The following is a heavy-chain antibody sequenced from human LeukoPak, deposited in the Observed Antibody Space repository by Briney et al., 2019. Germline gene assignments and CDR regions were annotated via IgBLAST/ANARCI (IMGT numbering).Heavy chain of an antibody. D-gene: IGHD3-10*01. V-gene: IGHV4-34*01. CDR1: GGSFSGYY. J-gene: IGHJ4*02. CDR3: ARVSWWFGPEFDY. Sequence: SETLSLTCAVYGGSFSGYYWSWIRQPPGKGLEWIGEINHSGSTNYNPSLKSRVTISVDTSKNQFSLKLSSVTAADTAVYYCARVSWWFGPEFDYWGQGTLVTVSS. CDR2: INHSGST.